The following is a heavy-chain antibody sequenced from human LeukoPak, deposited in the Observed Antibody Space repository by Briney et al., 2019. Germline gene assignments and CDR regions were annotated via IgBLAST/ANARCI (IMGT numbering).Heavy chain of an antibody. CDR3: ARVLYSSSLIDY. D-gene: IGHD6-13*01. Sequence: SETLSLTCTVSGGSISSSSYYWGWIRQPPGKGLEWIGSIYYSGSTNYNPSLKSRVTISVDTSKNQFSLKLSSVTAADTAVYYCARVLYSSSLIDYWGQGTLVTVSS. CDR1: GGSISSSSYY. V-gene: IGHV4-39*07. J-gene: IGHJ4*02. CDR2: IYYSGST.